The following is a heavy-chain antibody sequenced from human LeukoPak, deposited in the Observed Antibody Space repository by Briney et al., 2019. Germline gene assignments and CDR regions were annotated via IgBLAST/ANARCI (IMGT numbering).Heavy chain of an antibody. J-gene: IGHJ4*02. CDR1: GGSISSSSHY. D-gene: IGHD2-21*02. CDR2: IYYSGST. Sequence: SETLSLTCTVSGGSISSSSHYWGWIRQPPGKGLEWIGSIYYSGSTYYNPSLKSRVTISVHTSKTQSSLKLSSVTAADTAVYYCASPVVVTAIGDYWGQGTLVSVSS. CDR3: ASPVVVTAIGDY. V-gene: IGHV4-39*01.